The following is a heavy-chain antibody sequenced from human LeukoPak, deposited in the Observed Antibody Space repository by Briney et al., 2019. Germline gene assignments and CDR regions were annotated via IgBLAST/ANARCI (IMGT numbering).Heavy chain of an antibody. CDR2: IWYDGSNK. D-gene: IGHD3-16*01. CDR3: ARDPEGGWPEPYYFDY. J-gene: IGHJ4*02. Sequence: GGSLRLSCTTSGFNFRAYWMGWVRQAPGKGLEWVAVIWYDGSNKYYADSVKGRFTISRDNSKNSLYLQMSSLRAEDTAVYYCARDPEGGWPEPYYFDYWGQGTLVTVSS. CDR1: GFNFRAYW. V-gene: IGHV3-33*01.